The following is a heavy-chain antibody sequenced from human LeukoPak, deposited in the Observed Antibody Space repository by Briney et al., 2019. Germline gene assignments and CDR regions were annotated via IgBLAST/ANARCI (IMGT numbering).Heavy chain of an antibody. CDR3: ARDRIAVAGTENWFDP. D-gene: IGHD6-19*01. CDR2: IWYDGSNK. V-gene: IGHV3-33*01. Sequence: PGGSLRLSCAASGFTFSSYGMHWVRQAPGKGLEWVAVIWYDGSNKYYADSVKGRFTISRDNSKNTLYLQVNSLRAEDTAVYYCARDRIAVAGTENWFDPWGQGTLVTVSS. CDR1: GFTFSSYG. J-gene: IGHJ5*02.